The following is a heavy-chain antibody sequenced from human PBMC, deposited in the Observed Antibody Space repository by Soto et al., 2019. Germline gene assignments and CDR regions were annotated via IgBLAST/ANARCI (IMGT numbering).Heavy chain of an antibody. CDR3: ARDSEVSSTSDPIAVAGAFDY. CDR2: IIPILGTA. D-gene: IGHD2-2*01. J-gene: IGHJ4*02. CDR1: GGTFSSYA. V-gene: IGHV1-69*13. Sequence: SVKVSCKASGGTFSSYAISWVRQAPGQGLEWMGGIIPILGTANYAQKFQGRVTITADESTSTAYMELSSLRSEDTAVYYCARDSEVSSTSDPIAVAGAFDYWGQGTLVTVSS.